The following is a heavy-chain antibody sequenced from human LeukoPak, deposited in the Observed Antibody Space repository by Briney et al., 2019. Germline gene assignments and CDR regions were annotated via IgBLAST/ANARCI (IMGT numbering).Heavy chain of an antibody. CDR2: IIPILGIA. CDR3: ARGFKRITIFGVVITGHYFDY. J-gene: IGHJ4*02. CDR1: GGTFSSYT. Sequence: SVKVSCKASGGTFSSYTISWVRQAPGQGLEWMGRIIPILGIANYAQKFQGRVTITADKSTSSAYMELSSLRSEDTAVYYCARGFKRITIFGVVITGHYFDYWGQGTLVTVSS. V-gene: IGHV1-69*02. D-gene: IGHD3-3*01.